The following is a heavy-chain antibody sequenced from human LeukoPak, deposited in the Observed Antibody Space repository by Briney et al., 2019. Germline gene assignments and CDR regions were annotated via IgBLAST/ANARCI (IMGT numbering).Heavy chain of an antibody. CDR1: GFSFSTYA. CDR2: VSSASSHV. CDR3: ARPYPLMVRGVGWFDP. J-gene: IGHJ5*02. Sequence: GGSLRLSCVASGFSFSTYAMNWVRQAPGKGPEWVSYVSSASSHVYYADSVRGRFIISRDNAKNSLYLQMNSLRAEDTAVYYCARPYPLMVRGVGWFDPWGQGTLVTVSS. D-gene: IGHD3-10*01. V-gene: IGHV3-21*01.